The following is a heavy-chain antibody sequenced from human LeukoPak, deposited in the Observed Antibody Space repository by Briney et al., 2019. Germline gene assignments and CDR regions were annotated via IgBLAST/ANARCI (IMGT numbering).Heavy chain of an antibody. D-gene: IGHD3-22*01. Sequence: SETLSLTCTVSGYSISSGYYWGWIRQPPGKGLEWIGSIYHSGSTYYNPSLKSRVTISVDTSKNQFSLKLSSVTAADTAVYYCASCPNIHYYDSSGYYSPLDYWGQGTLVTVSS. J-gene: IGHJ4*02. CDR1: GYSISSGYY. CDR2: IYHSGST. V-gene: IGHV4-38-2*02. CDR3: ASCPNIHYYDSSGYYSPLDY.